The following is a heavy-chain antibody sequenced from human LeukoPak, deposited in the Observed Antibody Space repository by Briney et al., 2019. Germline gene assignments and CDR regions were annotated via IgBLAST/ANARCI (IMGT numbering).Heavy chain of an antibody. Sequence: GGPLRLSCAASGFTFSSYAMSWVRQAPGKGLEWVSAISGSGGSTYYADSVKGRFTISRDNSKNTLYLQMNSLRAEDTAVYHCARGRQPTYSSSSYYFDYWGQGTLVTVSS. J-gene: IGHJ4*02. D-gene: IGHD6-6*01. CDR1: GFTFSSYA. V-gene: IGHV3-23*01. CDR3: ARGRQPTYSSSSYYFDY. CDR2: ISGSGGST.